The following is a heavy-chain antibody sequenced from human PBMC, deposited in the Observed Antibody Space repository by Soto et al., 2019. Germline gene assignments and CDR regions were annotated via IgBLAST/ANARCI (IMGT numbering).Heavy chain of an antibody. CDR2: IYYSGST. V-gene: IGHV4-31*03. CDR1: GGSISSGGYY. Sequence: TSETLSLTCTVSGGSISSGGYYWSWIRQHPGKGLEWIGYIYYSGSTYYNPSLKSRVTISVDTSKNQFSLKLSSVTAADTAVYYCARDIFSMVRGVIWYYFDYWGQGTLVTVSS. D-gene: IGHD3-10*01. CDR3: ARDIFSMVRGVIWYYFDY. J-gene: IGHJ4*02.